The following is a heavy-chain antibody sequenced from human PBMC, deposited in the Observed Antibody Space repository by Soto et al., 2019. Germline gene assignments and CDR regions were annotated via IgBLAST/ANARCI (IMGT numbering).Heavy chain of an antibody. CDR2: ISSSGYI. CDR1: GFNFNSYT. CDR3: ASDCSGGSCYPGMDV. Sequence: EVQLVESGGGLVKPGGSLRLSCAASGFNFNSYTINWVRQAPGKRLEWLSSISSSGYIFSTDSVRGRFTISRDNAKNSVYLQITSLRAEDTAVYFCASDCSGGSCYPGMDVWGQGTTVTVSS. V-gene: IGHV3-21*01. D-gene: IGHD2-15*01. J-gene: IGHJ6*02.